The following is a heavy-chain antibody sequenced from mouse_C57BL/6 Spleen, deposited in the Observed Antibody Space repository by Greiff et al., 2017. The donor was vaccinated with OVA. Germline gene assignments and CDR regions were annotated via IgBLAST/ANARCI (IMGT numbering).Heavy chain of an antibody. CDR1: GYAFSSYW. CDR2: IYPGDGDT. V-gene: IGHV1-80*01. CDR3: ARSDYYGSSLDY. J-gene: IGHJ2*01. Sequence: VQLQQSGAELVKPGASVKISCKASGYAFSSYWMNWVKQRPGKGLEWIGQIYPGDGDTNYNGKFKGKATLTADKSSSTAYTQLSSLTSEDSAVYFCARSDYYGSSLDYWGQGTTLTVSS. D-gene: IGHD1-1*01.